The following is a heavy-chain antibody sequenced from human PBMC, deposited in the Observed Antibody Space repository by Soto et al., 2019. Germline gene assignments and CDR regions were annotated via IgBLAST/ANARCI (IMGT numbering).Heavy chain of an antibody. D-gene: IGHD1-26*01. CDR3: ASPLGTYSGSYRLDY. J-gene: IGHJ4*02. CDR1: GYTFTSYG. CDR2: ISAYNGNT. V-gene: IGHV1-18*04. Sequence: GASVKVSCKASGYTFTSYGISWVRQAPGQGLEWMGWISAYNGNTNYAQKLQGRVTMTTDTSTSTAYMELRSLRSDDTAVYYCASPLGTYSGSYRLDYWGQGTLGTVSS.